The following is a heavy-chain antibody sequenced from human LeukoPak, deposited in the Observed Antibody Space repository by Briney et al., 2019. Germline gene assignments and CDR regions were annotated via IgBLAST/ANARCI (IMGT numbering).Heavy chain of an antibody. Sequence: ESLQISCCAFGYSFTSYWIGWGRQMPRGELEWLGIIYPGDSDTKYIPSFQGQVTISADKSINTAYLQWSTLKASDTAMYYCARGYSGYDPFDYWGQGTLVTVSS. CDR3: ARGYSGYDPFDY. CDR2: IYPGDSDT. V-gene: IGHV5-51*01. J-gene: IGHJ4*02. CDR1: GYSFTSYW. D-gene: IGHD5-12*01.